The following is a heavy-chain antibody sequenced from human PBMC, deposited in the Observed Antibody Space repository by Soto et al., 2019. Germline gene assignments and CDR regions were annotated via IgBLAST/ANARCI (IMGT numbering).Heavy chain of an antibody. Sequence: EVQLVEFGGGLVQPGGSLRLSCAASGFTVSTKYMSWVRQAPGKGLEWVSVIYSGGSTFYADSVRGRFTISRDNSKNTVNLPMNSLRAEDTAVYYCARDPWAADYWGHVSLVTVSS. CDR1: GFTVSTKY. J-gene: IGHJ4*01. CDR3: ARDPWAADY. V-gene: IGHV3-66*01. D-gene: IGHD3-16*01. CDR2: IYSGGST.